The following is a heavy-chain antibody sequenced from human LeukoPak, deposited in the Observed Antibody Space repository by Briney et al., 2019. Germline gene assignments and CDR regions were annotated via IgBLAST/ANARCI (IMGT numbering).Heavy chain of an antibody. Sequence: PSETLSLTCTVSGGSISSSSYYWGWIRQPPGKGLEWIGCIYYSGSTYYNPSLKRRVTISVDTSKNQFSLKLSSVTAAATAVYYCARQMAAVVFDPWGQGTLVTVSS. J-gene: IGHJ5*02. CDR3: ARQMAAVVFDP. D-gene: IGHD5-24*01. CDR1: GGSISSSSYY. V-gene: IGHV4-39*01. CDR2: IYYSGST.